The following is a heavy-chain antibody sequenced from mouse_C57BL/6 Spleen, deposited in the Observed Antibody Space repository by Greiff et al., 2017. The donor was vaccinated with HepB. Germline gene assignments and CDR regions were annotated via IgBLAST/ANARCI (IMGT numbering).Heavy chain of an antibody. J-gene: IGHJ4*01. CDR2: IRSKSSNYAT. CDR1: GFTFNTYA. V-gene: IGHV10-3*01. Sequence: EVQLVESGGGLVQPKGSLKLSCAASGFTFNTYAMHWVRQAPGKGLEWVARIRSKSSNYATYYADSVKDRFTISRDDSQSMHYLQRNNLKTEETAMYYCVRNWDYDEVGYAMDYWGQGTSVTVSS. CDR3: VRNWDYDEVGYAMDY. D-gene: IGHD2-4*01.